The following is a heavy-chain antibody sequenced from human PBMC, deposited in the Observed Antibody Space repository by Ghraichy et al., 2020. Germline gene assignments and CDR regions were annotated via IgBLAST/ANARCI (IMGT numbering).Heavy chain of an antibody. CDR3: VKGLGTITTLSCDY. CDR1: GFTFSSYA. V-gene: IGHV3-23*01. J-gene: IGHJ4*02. Sequence: GGSLRLSCAASGFTFSSYAMNWVRQAPGKGLEWVSGISGSGGSTYYADSVKGRFTISRDNSKNTLSLQMNSLRAKDTAVYYCVKGLGTITTLSCDYWGQGTLVTVSS. D-gene: IGHD3-22*01. CDR2: ISGSGGST.